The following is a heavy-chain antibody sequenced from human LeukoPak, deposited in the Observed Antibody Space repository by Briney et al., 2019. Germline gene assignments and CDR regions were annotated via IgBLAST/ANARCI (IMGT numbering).Heavy chain of an antibody. V-gene: IGHV1-18*01. CDR1: GYTFTGYG. D-gene: IGHD2-15*01. CDR3: ARGYCSGGSCYAAYYFDY. Sequence: GASVEVSCKASGYTFTGYGISWVRQAPGQGLEWMGWISAYNGNTNYAQKFQGRVTITADESTSTAYMELSSLRSEDTAVYYCARGYCSGGSCYAAYYFDYWGQGTLVTVSS. CDR2: ISAYNGNT. J-gene: IGHJ4*02.